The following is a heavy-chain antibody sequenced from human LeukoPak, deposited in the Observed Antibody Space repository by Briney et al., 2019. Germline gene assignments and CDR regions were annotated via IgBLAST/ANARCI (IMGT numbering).Heavy chain of an antibody. J-gene: IGHJ4*02. CDR1: GGSINSHY. CDR2: IYYSGST. Sequence: SETLSLTCTVSGGSINSHYWSWIRQSAGKGLEWIGDIYYSGSTKYNPSLKSRVTISVDTPKNHLSLRLTSVLAADTAIYYCVRRDNTGWNYFDCWGQGILVTVSS. V-gene: IGHV4-59*08. D-gene: IGHD6-19*01. CDR3: VRRDNTGWNYFDC.